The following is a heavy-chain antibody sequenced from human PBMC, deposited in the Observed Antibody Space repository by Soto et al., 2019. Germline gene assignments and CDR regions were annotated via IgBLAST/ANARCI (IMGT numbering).Heavy chain of an antibody. Sequence: ASVKVSCKASGYTFTSYAMHWVRQAPGQRLEWMGWINAGNGNTKYPQKFQGRVTITRDTSASTAYMELSSLRSEDTAVYYCASSDDASYYGMDVWGQGTTVTVSS. J-gene: IGHJ6*02. CDR1: GYTFTSYA. CDR2: INAGNGNT. V-gene: IGHV1-3*01. CDR3: ASSDDASYYGMDV. D-gene: IGHD1-1*01.